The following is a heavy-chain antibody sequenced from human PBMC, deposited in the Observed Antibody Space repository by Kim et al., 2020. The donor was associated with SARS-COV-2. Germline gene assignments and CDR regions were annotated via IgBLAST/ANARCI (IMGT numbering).Heavy chain of an antibody. CDR2: ISGSGGST. CDR1: GFTFSSYG. V-gene: IGHV3-23*01. Sequence: GGSLRLSCAASGFTFSSYGMTWVRQAPGKGLEWVSAISGSGGSTYYADSVKGRFTISRDNSKNTLYLQMNILRAEDTAVYYCAKDDGELPLYFDYWGQGTLVTVSS. CDR3: AKDDGELPLYFDY. D-gene: IGHD1-26*01. J-gene: IGHJ4*02.